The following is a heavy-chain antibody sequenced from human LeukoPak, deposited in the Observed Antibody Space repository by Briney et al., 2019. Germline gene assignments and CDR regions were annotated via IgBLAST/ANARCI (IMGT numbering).Heavy chain of an antibody. CDR3: ARKIEGGVTGSDY. D-gene: IGHD1-26*01. Sequence: PGGSLRLSCAASGFTFSYYAMRWVRQAPGKGLEWVSAISGSGDSTYYADSVKGRFTISRDSSKNTLYLQMNNLRAEDTAVYYRARKIEGGVTGSDYWGQGTLVTVSS. V-gene: IGHV3-23*01. J-gene: IGHJ4*02. CDR2: ISGSGDST. CDR1: GFTFSYYA.